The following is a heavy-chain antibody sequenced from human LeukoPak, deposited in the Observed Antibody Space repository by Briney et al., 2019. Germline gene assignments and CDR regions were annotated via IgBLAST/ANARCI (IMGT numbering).Heavy chain of an antibody. Sequence: GGSLRLSCAASRFTFSSYWMSWVRQAPGKGLEWVANIKQDGSEKYYVDSVKGRFTISRDNAKNSLYLQMNSLRAEDTAVYYCARDSFWDSGSYGGAFDIWGQGTMVTVSS. CDR1: RFTFSSYW. CDR2: IKQDGSEK. V-gene: IGHV3-7*01. CDR3: ARDSFWDSGSYGGAFDI. J-gene: IGHJ3*02. D-gene: IGHD1-26*01.